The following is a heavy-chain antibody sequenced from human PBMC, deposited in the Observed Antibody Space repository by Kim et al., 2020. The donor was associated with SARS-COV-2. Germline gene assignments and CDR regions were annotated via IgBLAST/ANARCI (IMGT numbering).Heavy chain of an antibody. CDR3: ARAQGIDY. V-gene: IGHV3-74*01. CDR2: IKSDGSST. J-gene: IGHJ4*02. Sequence: GGSLRLSCAXSGFTFSSYWMYWVRQAPGKGLVWVSRIKSDGSSTNYADSVKGRVTISRDNAKNTLYLQMNSLRAEDTAVYYCARAQGIDYWGQGTLVTVSS. CDR1: GFTFSSYW.